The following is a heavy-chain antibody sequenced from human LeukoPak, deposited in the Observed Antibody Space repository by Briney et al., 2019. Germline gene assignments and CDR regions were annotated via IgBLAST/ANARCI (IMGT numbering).Heavy chain of an antibody. CDR1: GFTFSSYE. CDR3: ARSDNYYDSSGYFY. CDR2: ISSSGSTI. D-gene: IGHD3-22*01. Sequence: GGSLRLSCAASGFTFSSYEMNWVRQAPGKGLEWVSYISSSGSTIYYADSVKGRFTISRDNAKNSLYLQMNGLRAEDTAVYYCARSDNYYDSSGYFYWGQGTLVTVSS. V-gene: IGHV3-48*03. J-gene: IGHJ4*02.